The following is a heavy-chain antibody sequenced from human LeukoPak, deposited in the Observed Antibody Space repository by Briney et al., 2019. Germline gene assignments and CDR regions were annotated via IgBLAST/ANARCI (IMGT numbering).Heavy chain of an antibody. Sequence: LRLSCAASGFTFSRFAMSWVRQAPGKGLEWIGSFSYSGNTYYNPSLKSRVTISVDTSKNQFSLKLSSVAAADTAVYYCARHFGNDYGPYGKFDYWGQGTLVPVSS. J-gene: IGHJ4*02. CDR3: ARHFGNDYGPYGKFDY. V-gene: IGHV4-30-2*03. D-gene: IGHD4-17*01. CDR2: FSYSGNT. CDR1: GFTFSRFA.